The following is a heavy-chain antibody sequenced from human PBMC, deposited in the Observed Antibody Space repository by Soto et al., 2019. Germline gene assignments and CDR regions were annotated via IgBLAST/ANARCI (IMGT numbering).Heavy chain of an antibody. Sequence: GGSLRLSCAASGFTFSSYGMHWVRQAPGKGLEWVAVISYDGRNKYYADSVKGRFTISRDNSKNTLYLQMNSLRAEDTAVYYCAKDRYCSSTSCYHLHGYGMDVWGQGTTVTVSS. CDR3: AKDRYCSSTSCYHLHGYGMDV. V-gene: IGHV3-30*18. J-gene: IGHJ6*02. CDR1: GFTFSSYG. D-gene: IGHD2-2*01. CDR2: ISYDGRNK.